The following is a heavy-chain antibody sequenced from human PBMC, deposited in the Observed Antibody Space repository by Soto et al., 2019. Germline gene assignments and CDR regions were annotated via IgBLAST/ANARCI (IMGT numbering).Heavy chain of an antibody. J-gene: IGHJ4*02. CDR3: ARLTGSGWAFDY. Sequence: EVHLVESGGGLIQPGGSLRLSCAASGVTVSGNYMSWVRQAPGKGLEWVSLFYSGGETYYADSVKGRFTISRDISKNTLYLQMNSLRAEDTAMYYCARLTGSGWAFDYWGQGTLVTVSS. V-gene: IGHV3-53*01. CDR1: GVTVSGNY. CDR2: FYSGGET. D-gene: IGHD6-19*01.